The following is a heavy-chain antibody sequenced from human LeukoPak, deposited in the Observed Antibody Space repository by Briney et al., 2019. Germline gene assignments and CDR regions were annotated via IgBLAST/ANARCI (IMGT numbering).Heavy chain of an antibody. V-gene: IGHV1-2*02. J-gene: IGHJ4*02. Sequence: DSVKVSCKASGYTFTGSYMHWVRQAPGQGLEWMGWINPKSGDTSYAQKFQGRVTMTTDTSISTAYMELSRLTSDDTALYYCARSPTTSNFDYWGQGTLVSVSS. CDR2: INPKSGDT. D-gene: IGHD1-26*01. CDR3: ARSPTTSNFDY. CDR1: GYTFTGSY.